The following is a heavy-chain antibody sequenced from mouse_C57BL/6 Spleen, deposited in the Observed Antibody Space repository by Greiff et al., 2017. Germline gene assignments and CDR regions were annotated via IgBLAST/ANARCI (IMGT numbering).Heavy chain of an antibody. Sequence: EVKVVESGGGLVKPGGSLKLSCAASGFTFSDYGMHWVRQAPEKGLEWVAYISSGSSTIYYADTVKGRFTISRDNAKNTLFLQMTSLRSEDTAMYYCARPGYYDYDVWYFDVWGTGTTVTVSS. V-gene: IGHV5-17*01. CDR2: ISSGSSTI. CDR1: GFTFSDYG. J-gene: IGHJ1*03. CDR3: ARPGYYDYDVWYFDV. D-gene: IGHD2-4*01.